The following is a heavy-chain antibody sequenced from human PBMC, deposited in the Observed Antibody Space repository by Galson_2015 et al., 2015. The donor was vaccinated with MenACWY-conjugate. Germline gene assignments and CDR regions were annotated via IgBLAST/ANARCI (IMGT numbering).Heavy chain of an antibody. J-gene: IGHJ5*02. CDR2: TYCRSKCYS. CDR1: GDSVSSHSAA. CDR3: VREAPRYDP. Sequence: CAISGDSVSSHSAAWNWIRQSPSRGLEWLGRTYCRSKCYSDYAVSVKGRITISPDTSKNQFSLQLNSVTPEDTAVYYCVREAPRYDPWGQGTLVTVSS. V-gene: IGHV6-1*01.